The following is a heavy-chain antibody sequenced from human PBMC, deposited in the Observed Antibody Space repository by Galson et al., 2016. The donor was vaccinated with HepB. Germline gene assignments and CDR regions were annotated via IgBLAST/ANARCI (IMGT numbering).Heavy chain of an antibody. D-gene: IGHD2-15*01. CDR3: AKGSTRVTSMGDFDN. Sequence: SLRLSCAASGFTFSSYALNWVRQAPGKGLEWVGSISGSGASTSYADSVKGRFTMSRDNSKNTVYLQVNSLRAEDTAIYYCAKGSTRVTSMGDFDNWGQGTMVTVSS. V-gene: IGHV3-23*01. CDR1: GFTFSSYA. CDR2: ISGSGAST. J-gene: IGHJ4*02.